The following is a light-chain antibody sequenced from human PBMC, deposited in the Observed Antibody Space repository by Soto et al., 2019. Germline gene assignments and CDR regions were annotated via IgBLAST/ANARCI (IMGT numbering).Light chain of an antibody. CDR1: QSVSSSY. CDR3: QQYGRSLWT. J-gene: IGKJ1*01. Sequence: EIVLTQSPGTLSLSPGERATLSCRASQSVSSSYLAWYQQKPVQAPRLLIYGASSRATGIPDRFSGSGSGTDFTISMSGLEAADGAVYYCQQYGRSLWTFGQGTKVDIK. CDR2: GAS. V-gene: IGKV3-20*01.